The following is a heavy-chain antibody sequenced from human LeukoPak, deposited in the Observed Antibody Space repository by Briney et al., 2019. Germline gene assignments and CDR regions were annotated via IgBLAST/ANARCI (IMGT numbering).Heavy chain of an antibody. V-gene: IGHV4-31*03. Sequence: PSETLSLTCTVSGGSISSGGYYWSWIRQHPGKGLEWIGYIYYSGSTYYNPSLKSRVTISVDTSKNQFSLKLSSVTAADTAVYYCARDRASVAGYSDYWGQGTLVTVSS. CDR3: ARDRASVAGYSDY. CDR2: IYYSGST. CDR1: GGSISSGGYY. J-gene: IGHJ4*02. D-gene: IGHD6-19*01.